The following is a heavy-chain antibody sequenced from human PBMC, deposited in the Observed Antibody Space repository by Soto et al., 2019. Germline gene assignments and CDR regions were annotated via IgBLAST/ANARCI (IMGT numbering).Heavy chain of an antibody. CDR3: AREEGVRAVAGIGS. J-gene: IGHJ4*02. Sequence: LSLTCTVSGGSIRSGGYYWSWIRQHPGKGLEWIGYIYYSGSAYYNPSLKSRVSMSVDTSKNQFSLKLSAVTAADTAVYYCAREEGVRAVAGIGSWGQGTLVT. V-gene: IGHV4-31*03. CDR1: GGSIRSGGYY. D-gene: IGHD6-19*01. CDR2: IYYSGSA.